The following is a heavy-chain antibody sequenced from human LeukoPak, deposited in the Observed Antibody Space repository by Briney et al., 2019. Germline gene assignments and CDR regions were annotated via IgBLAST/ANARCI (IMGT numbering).Heavy chain of an antibody. D-gene: IGHD6-13*01. CDR2: ISYDGSNK. Sequence: PGGSLRLSCAASGFTVSSNYMSWVRQAPGKGLEWVAVISYDGSNKYYADSVKGRFTISRDNSKNTLYLQMNSLRAEDTAVYYCARDGYSSSWRGNWFDPWGQGTLVTVSS. V-gene: IGHV3-30-3*01. CDR1: GFTVSSNY. J-gene: IGHJ5*02. CDR3: ARDGYSSSWRGNWFDP.